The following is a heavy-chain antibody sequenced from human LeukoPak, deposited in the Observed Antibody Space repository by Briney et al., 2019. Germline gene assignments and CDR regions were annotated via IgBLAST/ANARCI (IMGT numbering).Heavy chain of an antibody. D-gene: IGHD6-13*01. Sequence: PGGSLRLSCAASGFTFSSYSMNWVRQAPGKGLEWVSYISSSSSTIYYADSVKGRFTISRDNAKNSLYLQMNSLRAEDTAVYYCARDAPPSSIAAAGNFDYWGQGTLVTVSS. V-gene: IGHV3-48*04. CDR3: ARDAPPSSIAAAGNFDY. CDR2: ISSSSSTI. CDR1: GFTFSSYS. J-gene: IGHJ4*02.